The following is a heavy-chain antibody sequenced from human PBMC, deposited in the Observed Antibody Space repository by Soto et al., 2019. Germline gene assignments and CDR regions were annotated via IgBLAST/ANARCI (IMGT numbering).Heavy chain of an antibody. CDR1: GYTFTNYG. Sequence: QVQLVKSGAAVKKPGASVKVSCRASGYTFTNYGISWVRQGPGQGLEWMGWINANNGNTNYAQTLQGRVTMTTDTSTSTAYMELRSLRSDDTAVYYCARDTMTGYLQFDYWGQGTLVTVSS. J-gene: IGHJ4*02. CDR3: ARDTMTGYLQFDY. D-gene: IGHD3-9*01. CDR2: INANNGNT. V-gene: IGHV1-18*01.